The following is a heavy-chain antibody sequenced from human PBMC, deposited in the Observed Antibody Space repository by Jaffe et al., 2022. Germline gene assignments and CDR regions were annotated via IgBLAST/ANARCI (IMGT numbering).Heavy chain of an antibody. CDR1: GGSISSDGYS. Sequence: QLQLQESGSGLVKPSQTLSLSCAVSGGSISSDGYSWSWIRQPPGKGLEWIGYIYHSGSTYYNPSLKSRVTISVDRSKDQFSLNLSSVTAADTAVYYCARDNYGAFDYWGQGTLVTVSS. V-gene: IGHV4-30-2*01. D-gene: IGHD4-17*01. CDR3: ARDNYGAFDY. J-gene: IGHJ4*02. CDR2: IYHSGST.